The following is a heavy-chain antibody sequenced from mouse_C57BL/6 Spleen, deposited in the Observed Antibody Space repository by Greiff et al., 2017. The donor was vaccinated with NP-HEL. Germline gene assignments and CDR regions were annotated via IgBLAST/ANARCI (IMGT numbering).Heavy chain of an antibody. D-gene: IGHD2-5*01. CDR1: GYTFTGYE. J-gene: IGHJ3*01. CDR2: IGPETGGT. CDR3: TREGYSNPFAY. Sequence: VQLQQSGAELVRPGASVTLSCKASGYTFTGYEMHWVKQTPVHGLEWIGAIGPETGGTAYHQKFKGKAILTADKSSSTAYMELRSLTSEDSAVYYCTREGYSNPFAYWGQGTLVTVSA. V-gene: IGHV1-15*01.